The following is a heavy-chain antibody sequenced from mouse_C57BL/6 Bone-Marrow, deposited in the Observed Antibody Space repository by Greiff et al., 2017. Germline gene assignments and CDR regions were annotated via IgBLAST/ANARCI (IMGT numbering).Heavy chain of an antibody. V-gene: IGHV1-80*01. D-gene: IGHD2-4*01. J-gene: IGHJ3*01. Sequence: QVQLQQSGAELVKPGASVKISCKASGYAFSSYWMNWVKQRPGKGLEWIGQIYPGDGDTNYNGKFKGKATLTADKSSSTAYMQLSSLTSEDSAVYFCARGGIYYDYPFAYWGQGTLVTVSA. CDR2: IYPGDGDT. CDR3: ARGGIYYDYPFAY. CDR1: GYAFSSYW.